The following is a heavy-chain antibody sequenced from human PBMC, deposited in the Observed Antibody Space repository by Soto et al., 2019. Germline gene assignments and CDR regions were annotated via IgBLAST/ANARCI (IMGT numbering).Heavy chain of an antibody. CDR3: AGRSIVATIGHY. J-gene: IGHJ4*02. CDR1: GYSIGSGYY. V-gene: IGHV4-38-2*01. Sequence: PSETLSLTCAGSGYSIGSGYYWGWFRQPPGKGLEWIGSIYHSGSTYYNPSLKSRVTISVDTSKNQFSLKLSSVTAADTAVYYCAGRSIVATIGHYWGQGTLVTVS. D-gene: IGHD5-12*01. CDR2: IYHSGST.